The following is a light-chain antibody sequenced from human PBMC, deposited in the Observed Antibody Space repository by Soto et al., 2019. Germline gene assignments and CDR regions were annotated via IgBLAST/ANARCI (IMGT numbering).Light chain of an antibody. CDR2: LGS. J-gene: IGKJ5*01. CDR1: RSLLHSNGYNY. V-gene: IGKV2-28*01. CDR3: MQALQNPIT. Sequence: DIVMTQSPLSLPVTPGEAASISCMSSRSLLHSNGYNYLDWYLQKPGQSPQLLIYLGSNRASGVPDRFSGSGSGTDFTLQISRVGAEDVAVYYCMQALQNPITFGQGTRLEIK.